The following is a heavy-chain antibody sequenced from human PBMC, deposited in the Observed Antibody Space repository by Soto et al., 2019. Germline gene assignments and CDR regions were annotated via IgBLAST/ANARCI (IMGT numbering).Heavy chain of an antibody. V-gene: IGHV3-23*01. J-gene: IGHJ6*02. Sequence: AGGSVRLSCAASGFTFSTYPMNWVRQAPGKGLEWVSGISGSGISTYYADSVKGRFTISRDNSKNTVFLQMNSLRAEDTAVYYCAKPPVITASYYYYDMDVWGQGTTVTVSS. CDR1: GFTFSTYP. CDR2: ISGSGIST. D-gene: IGHD4-4*01. CDR3: AKPPVITASYYYYDMDV.